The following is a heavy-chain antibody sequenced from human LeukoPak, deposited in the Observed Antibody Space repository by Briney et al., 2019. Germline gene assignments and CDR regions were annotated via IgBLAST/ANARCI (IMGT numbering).Heavy chain of an antibody. CDR1: GFTFSSYN. J-gene: IGHJ4*02. CDR3: GDATSDY. CDR2: ISSTSDYT. Sequence: GGSRRLSCAASGFTFSSYNMNWVRQAPGKGLEWVSSISSTSDYTYYADSVKGRFTISRDNAENSLFLQMNSLRAEDTAVYYCGDATSDYWGQGTLVTVSS. V-gene: IGHV3-21*01. D-gene: IGHD1-26*01.